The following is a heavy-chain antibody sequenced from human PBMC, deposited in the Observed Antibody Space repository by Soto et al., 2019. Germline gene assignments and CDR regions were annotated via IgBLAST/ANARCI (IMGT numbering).Heavy chain of an antibody. CDR1: GYTFTRYG. D-gene: IGHD3-9*01. Sequence: ASVKVSCKASGYTFTRYGISWVRQAPGQGLERIGWISAYNGNTNYAQKLQGRVTMTTDTSTSTAYMELRSLRSEDTAVYYCTADGRGGYDFVTGYGAETFDIWGQGTMVTVPS. CDR2: ISAYNGNT. V-gene: IGHV1-18*01. J-gene: IGHJ3*02. CDR3: TADGRGGYDFVTGYGAETFDI.